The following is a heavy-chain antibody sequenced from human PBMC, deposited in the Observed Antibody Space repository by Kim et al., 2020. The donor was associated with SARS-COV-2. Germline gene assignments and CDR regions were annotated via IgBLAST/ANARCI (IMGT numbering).Heavy chain of an antibody. V-gene: IGHV3-13*05. CDR2: IGTAGDQ. D-gene: IGHD3-10*01. J-gene: IGHJ6*02. Sequence: GGSLRLSCAASGFTFSSYDMRWVRQATGKGLEWVSAIGTAGDQYYPGSVKGRFTISRENAKNSLYLQMNSLRAGDKAVYYCARGGSSTNGPKGFGELLPSYHYYGMDVWGQGTTVTVSS. CDR3: ARGGSSTNGPKGFGELLPSYHYYGMDV. CDR1: GFTFSSYD.